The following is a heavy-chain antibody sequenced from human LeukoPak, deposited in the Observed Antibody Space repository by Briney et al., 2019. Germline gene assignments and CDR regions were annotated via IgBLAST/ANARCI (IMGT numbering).Heavy chain of an antibody. CDR1: TDSFSSHY. CDR2: ISYIGST. Sequence: SETLSLTCAVSTDSFSSHYWSWVRQPPGKGLEWIGYISYIGSTNYNPSLKSRVTISVDTSKNQFSLKLSSVTAADTAVYYCASISWALEQLASPSYYYYYMDVWGKGTTVTVSS. CDR3: ASISWALEQLASPSYYYYYMDV. V-gene: IGHV4-59*08. J-gene: IGHJ6*03. D-gene: IGHD5-24*01.